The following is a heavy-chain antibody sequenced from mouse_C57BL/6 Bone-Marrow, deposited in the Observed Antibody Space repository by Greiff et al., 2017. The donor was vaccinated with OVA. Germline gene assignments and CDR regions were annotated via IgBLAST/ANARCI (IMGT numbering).Heavy chain of an antibody. Sequence: QVQLQQPGAELVKPGASVKLSCKASGYTFTSYWMQWVNQRPGQGLEWIGEIDPSDSYTNYNQKFKGKATLTVDTSSSTAYMQLSSLTSEDSAVYYCAREGYGSSLYWYFDVWGTGTTVTVSS. D-gene: IGHD1-1*01. J-gene: IGHJ1*03. CDR3: AREGYGSSLYWYFDV. V-gene: IGHV1-50*01. CDR2: IDPSDSYT. CDR1: GYTFTSYW.